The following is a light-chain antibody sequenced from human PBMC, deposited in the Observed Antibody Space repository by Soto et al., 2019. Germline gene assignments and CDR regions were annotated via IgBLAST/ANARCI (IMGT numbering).Light chain of an antibody. CDR2: GVS. CDR1: QSVRSDY. Sequence: ETVMTQSPATLSVSPGERATLSCRASQSVRSDYFAWYQQKPGQAPRVIIFGVSTRATGVPDRFSGSGSGTDFTLTISRLEPEDFALYYCQQYGNSPLTFGGGTKVDIK. CDR3: QQYGNSPLT. V-gene: IGKV3-20*01. J-gene: IGKJ4*01.